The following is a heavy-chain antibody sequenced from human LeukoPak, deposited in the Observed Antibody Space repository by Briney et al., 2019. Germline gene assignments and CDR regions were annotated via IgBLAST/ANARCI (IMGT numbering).Heavy chain of an antibody. CDR2: IYYSGST. V-gene: IGHV4-59*12. J-gene: IGHJ3*02. CDR3: ASAKYSGSYSGGAFDI. CDR1: GGSISSYY. Sequence: SETLSLTCTVSGGSISSYYWSWIRQPPGKGLEWIGYIYYSGSTNYNPSLKSRVTISVDTSKNQFSLKLSSVTAADTAVYYCASAKYSGSYSGGAFDIWGQGTMVTVSS. D-gene: IGHD1-26*01.